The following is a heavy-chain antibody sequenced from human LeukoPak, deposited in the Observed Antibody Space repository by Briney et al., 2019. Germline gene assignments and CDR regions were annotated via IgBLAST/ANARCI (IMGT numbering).Heavy chain of an antibody. V-gene: IGHV3-23*01. J-gene: IGHJ4*02. CDR1: GFTFSSYA. CDR3: AKDPLARLRFLEWLLFDY. Sequence: GGSLRLSCVASGFTFSSYAMSWVRQAPGKGLEWVSAISGSGGSTYYADSVKGRFTISRDNSKNTLYLQMNSLRAEDTAVYYCAKDPLARLRFLEWLLFDYWGQGTLVTVSS. D-gene: IGHD3-3*01. CDR2: ISGSGGST.